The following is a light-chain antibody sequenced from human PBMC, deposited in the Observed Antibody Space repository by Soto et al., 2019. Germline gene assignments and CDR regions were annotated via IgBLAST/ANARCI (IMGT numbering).Light chain of an antibody. Sequence: DIQMTQSPSSLSASVGDRVSITCQASQDIANFLNWYQQKPGKAPKLLIYDASNLKTGVPSRFSGSGSGTDFTLTISSLQPEDIATYYCQQYDNFVLTFGGGTKVGIK. J-gene: IGKJ4*01. CDR1: QDIANF. CDR3: QQYDNFVLT. V-gene: IGKV1-33*01. CDR2: DAS.